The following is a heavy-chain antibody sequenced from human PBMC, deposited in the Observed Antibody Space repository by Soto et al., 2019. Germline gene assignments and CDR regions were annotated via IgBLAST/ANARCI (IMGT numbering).Heavy chain of an antibody. J-gene: IGHJ6*02. CDR2: INPSGGRA. CDR1: GYTFTSYY. V-gene: IGHV1-46*01. D-gene: IGHD6-13*01. Sequence: QVQLVQSGAEVKKPGASVKVSCKSSGYTFTSYYLLWVRQAPGQGLEWMGVINPSGGRATYAQTFQGRVTMTSDTSSSTVYMELGSLISEDMAVYYCARAAAPGSGRRVDVWGQGTTVIVSS. CDR3: ARAAAPGSGRRVDV.